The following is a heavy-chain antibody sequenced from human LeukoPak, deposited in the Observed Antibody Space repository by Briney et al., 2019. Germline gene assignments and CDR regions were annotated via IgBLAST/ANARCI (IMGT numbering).Heavy chain of an antibody. D-gene: IGHD3-3*01. Sequence: SETLSLTCAVYGGSFSGYYWSWIRQPPGKGLEWIGEINHSGSTNYNPSLKSRVTISVDTSKNQFSLKLSSVTAADTAVYYCARQVGGITIFGVVPFDYWGQGTLVTVSS. V-gene: IGHV4-34*01. CDR2: INHSGST. CDR1: GGSFSGYY. CDR3: ARQVGGITIFGVVPFDY. J-gene: IGHJ4*02.